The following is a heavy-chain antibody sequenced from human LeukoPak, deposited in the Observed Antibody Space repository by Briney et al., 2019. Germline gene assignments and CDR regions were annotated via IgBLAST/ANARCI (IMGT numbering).Heavy chain of an antibody. J-gene: IGHJ1*01. Sequence: GGSLRLSCATSGFTFSSYWMSWVRQAPGKGLEWVANIKQDGSEKHYVDSVKGRFTISRDNAKNSLYLQMNSLRAEDTAVYYCARDPLGYSYGTTAEYFQHWGQGTLVTVSS. V-gene: IGHV3-7*01. CDR1: GFTFSSYW. CDR3: ARDPLGYSYGTTAEYFQH. D-gene: IGHD5-18*01. CDR2: IKQDGSEK.